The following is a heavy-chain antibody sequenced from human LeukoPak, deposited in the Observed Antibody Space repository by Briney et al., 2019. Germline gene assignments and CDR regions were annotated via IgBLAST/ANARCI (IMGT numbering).Heavy chain of an antibody. D-gene: IGHD3-9*01. CDR1: GFTFSSYE. Sequence: TGGSLRLSCAASGFTFSSYEMNWVRQAPGKGLEWVSYISSSGSTIYYADSVKGRFTISRDNAKNSLYLQMNSLRAEDTALYYCARGSYYDILTGYYEKLFDYWGQGTLVTVSS. J-gene: IGHJ4*02. CDR2: ISSSGSTI. V-gene: IGHV3-48*03. CDR3: ARGSYYDILTGYYEKLFDY.